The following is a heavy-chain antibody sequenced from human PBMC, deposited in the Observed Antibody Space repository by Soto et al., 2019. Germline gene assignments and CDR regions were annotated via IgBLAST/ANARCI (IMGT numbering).Heavy chain of an antibody. D-gene: IGHD2-2*02. CDR1: GFTFSSYE. CDR2: ISSSGSTI. J-gene: IGHJ6*02. Sequence: EVQLVESGGGLVQPGGSLRLSCAASGFTFSSYEMNWVRQASGKGLEWVSYISSSGSTIYYADSVKGRFTISRDNAKNSGYLQMNSLRAEDTAVYYCARDIPSRGYYYYGMDVWGQGTTVTVSS. CDR3: ARDIPSRGYYYYGMDV. V-gene: IGHV3-48*03.